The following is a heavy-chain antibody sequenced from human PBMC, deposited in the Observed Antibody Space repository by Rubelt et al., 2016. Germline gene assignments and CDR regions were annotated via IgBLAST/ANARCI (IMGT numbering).Heavy chain of an antibody. CDR2: INHSGST. D-gene: IGHD6-13*01. CDR1: GGSFSGYY. Sequence: QVQLQQWGAGLLKPSETLSLTCAVYGGSFSGYYWSWIRQPPGKGLEWIGEINHSGSTNYNPSLKSRVTISVDTSKNQFSLKLSSVTAADTAVYYGARLAAAERGDDYWGQGTLVTVSS. V-gene: IGHV4-34*01. CDR3: ARLAAAERGDDY. J-gene: IGHJ4*02.